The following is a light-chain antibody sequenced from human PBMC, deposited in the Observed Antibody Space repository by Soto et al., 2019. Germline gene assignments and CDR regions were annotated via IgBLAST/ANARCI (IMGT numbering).Light chain of an antibody. CDR3: HQYGYSPGA. J-gene: IGKJ3*01. V-gene: IGKV3-20*01. CDR1: KTVSRSS. CDR2: GVS. Sequence: DIVLTQYPGTQYLSPGERTPLSCRARKTVSRSSFAWYQQRPGQAPMLLNDGVSSRATGIPDRISGSASGTDFTLTINGLEPEYVAEYYGHQYGYSPGAFGPGTKGDIK.